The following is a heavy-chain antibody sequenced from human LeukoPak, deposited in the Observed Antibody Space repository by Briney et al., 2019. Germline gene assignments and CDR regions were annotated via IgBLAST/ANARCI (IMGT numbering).Heavy chain of an antibody. V-gene: IGHV3-21*01. CDR3: ARGIVVVPAALFTDYMDV. CDR2: ISSSSSI. J-gene: IGHJ6*03. CDR1: GFTFSTYS. Sequence: GSLRLSCAASGFTFSTYSMNWVRQAPGKGLEWVSSISSSSSIYYADSVKGRFTISKDNAKNSLYLQMNSLRAEDTSVYYCARGIVVVPAALFTDYMDVWGKGATVTVSS. D-gene: IGHD2-2*01.